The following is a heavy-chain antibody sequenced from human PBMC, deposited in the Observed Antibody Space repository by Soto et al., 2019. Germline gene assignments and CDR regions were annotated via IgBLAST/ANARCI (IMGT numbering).Heavy chain of an antibody. CDR3: ARDDLPGYYGFDV. Sequence: QVQLQESGPGLVKPSQTVSLTCSVSGGSVISGGSCWNRIRQRPGKGLEWIGYIYDSEYTYNSPSLKARVFLSIDSSKNHFSLKLTSVTAADTAVYYCARDDLPGYYGFDVWGQGTTVTVS. CDR1: GGSVISGGSC. J-gene: IGHJ6*02. V-gene: IGHV4-31*03. CDR2: IYDSEYT.